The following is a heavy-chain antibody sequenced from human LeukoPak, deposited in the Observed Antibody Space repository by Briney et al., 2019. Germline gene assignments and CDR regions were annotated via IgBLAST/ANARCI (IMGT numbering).Heavy chain of an antibody. CDR1: GFTFSGSA. V-gene: IGHV3-73*01. Sequence: PGGSLRLSCVASGFTFSGSAIHWVRQAAGKGLEWVGRIKSKTENYATAYAASVKGRFTVSREDLKNTAYLQMNSLKTEDTAVYYCTRLKDPYDYGDYVFDYWGQGTLVTVSS. J-gene: IGHJ4*02. D-gene: IGHD4-17*01. CDR2: IKSKTENYAT. CDR3: TRLKDPYDYGDYVFDY.